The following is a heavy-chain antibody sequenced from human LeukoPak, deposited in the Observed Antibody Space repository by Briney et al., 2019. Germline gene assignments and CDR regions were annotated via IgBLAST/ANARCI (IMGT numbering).Heavy chain of an antibody. Sequence: SETLSLTCTVSGGSLSSYYWSWIRQPAGKGLEWIGRIYTSGSTNYNPSLKSRVTISVDTSKKQFSLKLSSVTAADTAVYFCARDWWFGEVLLGDHAFDIWGQGTMVTVSS. D-gene: IGHD3-10*01. V-gene: IGHV4-4*07. CDR1: GGSLSSYY. CDR3: ARDWWFGEVLLGDHAFDI. CDR2: IYTSGST. J-gene: IGHJ3*02.